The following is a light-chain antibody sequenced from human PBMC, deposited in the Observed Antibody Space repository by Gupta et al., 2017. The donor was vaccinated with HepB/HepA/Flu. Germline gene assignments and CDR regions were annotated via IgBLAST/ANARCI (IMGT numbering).Light chain of an antibody. CDR3: NSVSSGSTLVL. CDR2: EVS. V-gene: IGLV2-14*01. CDR1: SSDVGGYNS. J-gene: IGLJ2*01. Sequence: SDSTQPASLSRSPGQSITISCTEPSSDVGGYNSVSCYQHHPGTPPKRWSYEVSNRHAVDPNRFSGSKSDTSASLIIAGLQADDDAVYYCNSVSSGSTLVLFGGGTKMTVL.